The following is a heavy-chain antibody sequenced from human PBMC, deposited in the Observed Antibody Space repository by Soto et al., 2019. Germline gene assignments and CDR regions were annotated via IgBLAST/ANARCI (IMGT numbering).Heavy chain of an antibody. D-gene: IGHD6-6*01. CDR3: ARVSSSSLFDY. CDR1: GFTFSDYF. J-gene: IGHJ4*02. Sequence: VHLVDSGGGLVKPGGSLRLSCAASGFTFSDYFMTWIRQAPGKGLEWVSYIGSRGSPIYYVDSVKGRFTISRDNAKDSLYLLMNSLRAEDTAVYYCARVSSSSLFDYWGQGTLVTVSS. V-gene: IGHV3-11*01. CDR2: IGSRGSPI.